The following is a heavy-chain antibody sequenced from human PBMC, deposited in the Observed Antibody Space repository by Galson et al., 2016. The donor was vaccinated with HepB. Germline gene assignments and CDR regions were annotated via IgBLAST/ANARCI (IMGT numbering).Heavy chain of an antibody. CDR3: SRVVITQVSGANSRVYYGMDF. Sequence: TLSLTCTVSGGSISGGGYFWSWLRQHPGKGLEWIGHIYYRGGTNYNPSLKSRLTLSVDTSKNQFSLNLSSVTAADTAVYYWSRVVITQVSGANSRVYYGMDFWGQGTTVTVSS. D-gene: IGHD4/OR15-4a*01. CDR1: GGSISGGGYF. V-gene: IGHV4-31*03. CDR2: IYYRGGT. J-gene: IGHJ6*02.